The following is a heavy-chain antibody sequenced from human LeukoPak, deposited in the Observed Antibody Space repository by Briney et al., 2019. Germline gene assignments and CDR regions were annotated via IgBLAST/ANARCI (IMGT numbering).Heavy chain of an antibody. CDR2: LSWYGGST. J-gene: IGHJ4*02. V-gene: IGHV3-20*01. Sequence: EGSLRLSCAASGFTFDDYGMSWVRQAPGKGLEWVSSLSWYGGSTNYADSVKGRFTISRDNAKNSLYLQMNSLRAEDTALYHCARTGYSSSWGFDYWGQGALVSVSS. CDR3: ARTGYSSSWGFDY. CDR1: GFTFDDYG. D-gene: IGHD6-13*01.